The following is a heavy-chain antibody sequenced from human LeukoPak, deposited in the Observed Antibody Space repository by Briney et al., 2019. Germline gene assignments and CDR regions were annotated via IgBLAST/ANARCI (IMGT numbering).Heavy chain of an antibody. J-gene: IGHJ5*02. D-gene: IGHD6-13*01. CDR2: LNPNSGGT. CDR3: ARVSSSSWEWRLDP. V-gene: IGHV1-2*02. Sequence: ASVKVSCKASGYTFTGYYMHWVRQAPGQGLEWMGWLNPNSGGTNYAQKFQGRVTMSRDTSISTGYVELSRMRSDDTAVYYCARVSSSSWEWRLDPWGQGTLVTVSS. CDR1: GYTFTGYY.